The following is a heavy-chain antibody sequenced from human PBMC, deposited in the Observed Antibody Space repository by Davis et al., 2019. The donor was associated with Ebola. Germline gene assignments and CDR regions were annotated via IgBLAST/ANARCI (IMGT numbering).Heavy chain of an antibody. CDR3: VRDYLFAFDS. CDR1: GFTFTSYS. J-gene: IGHJ4*02. CDR2: INTRGDAR. Sequence: PGGSLRLSCVTSGFTFTSYSFNWIRQPPGKGLEWIAHINTRGDARVYADSVRGRSTISRDDAANSLSLQMDSLKHEDTAVYYCVRDYLFAFDSWGQGTPVTVSS. V-gene: IGHV3-48*02. D-gene: IGHD3-10*02.